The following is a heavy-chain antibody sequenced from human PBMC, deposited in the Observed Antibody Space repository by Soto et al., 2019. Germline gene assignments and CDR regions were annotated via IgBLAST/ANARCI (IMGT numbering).Heavy chain of an antibody. CDR3: ARDRDYYFDY. J-gene: IGHJ4*02. V-gene: IGHV4-30-4*08. CDR2: IYYSGST. CDR1: GGSISSDDYY. Sequence: SETLSLTCTVSGGSISSDDYYWSWIRQPPGKGLEWIGYIYYSGSTYYNPSLKSRVTISVDTSKNQFSLKLSSVTAADTAVYYCARDRDYYFDYWGQGTLVTVSS.